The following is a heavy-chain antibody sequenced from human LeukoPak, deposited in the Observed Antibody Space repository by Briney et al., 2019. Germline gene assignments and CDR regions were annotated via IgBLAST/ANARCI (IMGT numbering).Heavy chain of an antibody. CDR3: AKDLVGSTPY. J-gene: IGHJ4*02. CDR2: TSFGGSNK. Sequence: GTSLRLSCAGSGFTFSSYGMHWVRQAPGKGLEWVAVTSFGGSNKYYGDSVKGRFTISRDNSQNTLYLHMNSLTAEDTAVYYCAKDLVGSTPYWGQGTLVTVSS. V-gene: IGHV3-30*18. CDR1: GFTFSSYG. D-gene: IGHD1-26*01.